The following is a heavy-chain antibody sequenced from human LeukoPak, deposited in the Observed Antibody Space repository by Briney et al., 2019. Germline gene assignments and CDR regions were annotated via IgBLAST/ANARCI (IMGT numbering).Heavy chain of an antibody. CDR1: GFTVSSNY. D-gene: IGHD6-19*01. J-gene: IGHJ4*02. V-gene: IGHV3-53*01. CDR3: AKDEQWLVPAGPDY. Sequence: GGSLRLSCAASGFTVSSNYMSWVRQAPGKGLEWVSVIYSGGSTYYADSVKGRFTISRDNSKNTLYLQMNSLRAEDTAVYYCAKDEQWLVPAGPDYWGQGTLVTVSS. CDR2: IYSGGST.